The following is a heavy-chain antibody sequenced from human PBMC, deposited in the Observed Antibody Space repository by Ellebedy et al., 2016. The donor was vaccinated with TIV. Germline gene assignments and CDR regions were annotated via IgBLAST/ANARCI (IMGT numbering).Heavy chain of an antibody. CDR2: INHSGST. CDR1: GGSFSGYY. CDR3: ARVGHYYGSGSPIDY. V-gene: IGHV4-34*01. D-gene: IGHD3-10*01. Sequence: SETLSLTXAVYGGSFSGYYWSWIRQPPGKGLEWIGEINHSGSTNYNPSLKSRVTISVDTSKNQFSLKLSSVTAADTAVYYCARVGHYYGSGSPIDYWGQGTLVTVSS. J-gene: IGHJ4*02.